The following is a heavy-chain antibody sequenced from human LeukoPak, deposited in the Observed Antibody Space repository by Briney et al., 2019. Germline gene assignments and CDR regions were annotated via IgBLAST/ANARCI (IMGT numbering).Heavy chain of an antibody. V-gene: IGHV3-74*01. Sequence: PGGSLRLSCAGSEISFSSYWMHWVRQPPEKGLEWVFSIKSDGSATAYADSVKGRFSMSTDSAKYTASLHMNSLRVEETAMYYCAMDINGDLFHVWGQGTPVTVSS. D-gene: IGHD2-2*03. CDR1: EISFSSYW. CDR3: AMDINGDLFHV. J-gene: IGHJ4*02. CDR2: IKSDGSAT.